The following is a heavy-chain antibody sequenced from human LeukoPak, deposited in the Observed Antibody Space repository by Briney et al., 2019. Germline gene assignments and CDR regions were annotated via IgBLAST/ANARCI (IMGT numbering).Heavy chain of an antibody. CDR2: IVVGSGNT. CDR1: GFTFTSSA. Sequence: GASVKVSCKASGFTFTSSAVQWVRQARGQRLEWIGWIVVGSGNTNYAQKFQERVTITRDMSTSTAYMELSSLRSEDTAVYYCAATPGVVVPAAKWFYYYGMDVWGKGTTVTVSS. D-gene: IGHD2-2*01. V-gene: IGHV1-58*01. CDR3: AATPGVVVPAAKWFYYYGMDV. J-gene: IGHJ6*04.